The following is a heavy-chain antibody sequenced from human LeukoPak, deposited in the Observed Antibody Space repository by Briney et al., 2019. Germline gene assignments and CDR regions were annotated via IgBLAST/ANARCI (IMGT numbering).Heavy chain of an antibody. CDR1: GYTFTSYW. J-gene: IGHJ4*02. Sequence: KVSCKASGYTFTSYWIGWVRQMPGKGLEWMGIIYPGDSDTRYSPSFQGQVTISADKSISTAYLQWSSLKASDTAMYYCARRSSGSNYARYWGQGTLVTVSS. CDR2: IYPGDSDT. D-gene: IGHD4-11*01. V-gene: IGHV5-51*01. CDR3: ARRSSGSNYARY.